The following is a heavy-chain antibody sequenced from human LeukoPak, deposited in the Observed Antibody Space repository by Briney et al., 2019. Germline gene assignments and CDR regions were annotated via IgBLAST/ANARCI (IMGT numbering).Heavy chain of an antibody. D-gene: IGHD3-9*01. CDR3: ARTSTQYYDILTGNNFDY. CDR2: ISAYNGNT. J-gene: IGHJ4*02. CDR1: GYTFTSYG. V-gene: IGHV1-18*01. Sequence: ASVKVSCKASGYTFTSYGISWVRQAPGQGLEWMGWISAYNGNTNYAQKLQGRVTMTTDTSTSTAYMELRSLRSDDTAVYYCARTSTQYYDILTGNNFDYWGQGTLVTVSS.